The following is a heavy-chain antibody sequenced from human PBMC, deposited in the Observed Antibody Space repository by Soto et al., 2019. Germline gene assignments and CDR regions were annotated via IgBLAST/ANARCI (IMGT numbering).Heavy chain of an antibody. CDR3: AKVRTIVGATRDAFDI. CDR2: ISYDGSNK. D-gene: IGHD1-26*01. V-gene: IGHV3-30*18. J-gene: IGHJ3*02. Sequence: QVQLVESGGGVVQPGRSLRLSCAASGFTVSSYGMHWVRQAPGKGLEWVAVISYDGSNKYYADSVKGRFTISRDNSKNTLYLQMNSLRAEDTAVYYCAKVRTIVGATRDAFDIWGQGTMVTVSS. CDR1: GFTVSSYG.